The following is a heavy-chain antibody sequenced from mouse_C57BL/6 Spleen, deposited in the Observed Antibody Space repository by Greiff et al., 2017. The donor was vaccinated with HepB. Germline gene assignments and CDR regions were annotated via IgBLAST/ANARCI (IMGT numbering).Heavy chain of an antibody. V-gene: IGHV6-3*01. CDR2: IRLKSDNYAT. D-gene: IGHD1-1*01. CDR3: TEDLSYYGSYFDY. J-gene: IGHJ2*01. CDR1: GFTFSNYW. Sequence: EVKLEESGGGLVQPGGSMKLSCVASGFTFSNYWMNWVRQSPEKGLEWVAQIRLKSDNYATHYAESVKGRFTISRDDSKSSVYLQMNSLRAEDTGIYYCTEDLSYYGSYFDYWGQGTTLTVSS.